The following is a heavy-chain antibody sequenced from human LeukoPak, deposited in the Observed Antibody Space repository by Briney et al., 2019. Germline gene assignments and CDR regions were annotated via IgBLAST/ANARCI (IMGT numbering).Heavy chain of an antibody. V-gene: IGHV1-2*06. D-gene: IGHD2-15*01. CDR2: INPNSGGT. Sequence: RASVTVSCTASGNIFIDYYMHWVRQAPGQGLEWMGRINPNSGGTYYAQKFQGRVTMTRDTSISTAYMELSRLTSDDTAVYYCARDSPCSGGSCYSYYYYGMDVWGQGTTVTVSS. CDR1: GNIFIDYY. CDR3: ARDSPCSGGSCYSYYYYGMDV. J-gene: IGHJ6*02.